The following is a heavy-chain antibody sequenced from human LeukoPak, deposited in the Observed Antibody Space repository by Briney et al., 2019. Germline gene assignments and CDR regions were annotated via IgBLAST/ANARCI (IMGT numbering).Heavy chain of an antibody. CDR1: GFSISRSA. CDR3: VRGFDYGFHY. V-gene: IGHV3-30*02. D-gene: IGHD4-17*01. J-gene: IGHJ4*02. Sequence: GGSLRLSCAASGFSISRSAMDWVRHAPGKGLEGVAFMQNDGSEQWYADSVKGRVIISRDISKNKLHLQMDSLRIEDTGIYYCVRGFDYGFHYWGQGTLVSVSS. CDR2: MQNDGSEQ.